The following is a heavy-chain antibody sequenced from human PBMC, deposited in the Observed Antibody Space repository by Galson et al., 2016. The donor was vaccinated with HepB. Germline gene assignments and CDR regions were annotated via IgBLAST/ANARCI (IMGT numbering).Heavy chain of an antibody. J-gene: IGHJ6*02. D-gene: IGHD3-10*01. CDR3: ARDMARGRYYYYGMDV. CDR2: ISFDGSNK. Sequence: SLRLSCAGSGFSFNIYWMSWVCQAPGKGLEWVAVISFDGSNKYYAASVKGRFTISRDNSKNTVYLQMNSLRPEDTAVFYCARDMARGRYYYYGMDVWGQGTTVTVSS. V-gene: IGHV3-30-3*01. CDR1: GFSFNIYW.